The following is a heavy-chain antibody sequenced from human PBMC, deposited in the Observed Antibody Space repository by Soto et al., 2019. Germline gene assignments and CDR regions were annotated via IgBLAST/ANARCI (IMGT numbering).Heavy chain of an antibody. CDR1: GYTFTSYG. V-gene: IGHV1-18*01. CDR2: LSAYNGNT. CDR3: ARDRPRSDTYYYDSSGYPYYFDY. J-gene: IGHJ4*02. Sequence: QVQLVQSGAEVKKPGASVKVSCMASGYTFTSYGISWVRQAPGQGLEWMGWLSAYNGNTNYAQKLQGRVTMTTDTSTSPAYMELSSLRSDDTAVDYCARDRPRSDTYYYDSSGYPYYFDYWGQGTLVTVSS. D-gene: IGHD3-22*01.